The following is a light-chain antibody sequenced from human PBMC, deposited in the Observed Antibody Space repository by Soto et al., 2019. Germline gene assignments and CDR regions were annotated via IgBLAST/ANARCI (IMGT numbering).Light chain of an antibody. CDR1: QGISSW. J-gene: IGKJ5*01. CDR2: AAS. V-gene: IGKV1-12*01. Sequence: DIQMTQSPYSVSASVGDRVTLTCRASQGISSWLAWYQQKPGKAPKLLIYAASTLQGGVPSRFSGSGSGTDFTLTISRLQSEDFATYYCQQYYSYPFTFGQGTRLEI. CDR3: QQYYSYPFT.